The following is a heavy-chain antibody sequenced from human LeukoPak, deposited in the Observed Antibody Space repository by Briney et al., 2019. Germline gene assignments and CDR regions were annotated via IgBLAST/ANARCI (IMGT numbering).Heavy chain of an antibody. CDR3: ARSGGWLRYYYYGMDV. Sequence: SQTLSLTCTVSGGSISSGSYYWSWIRQPAGKGLEWIGRIYTSGSTNYNPSLKSRVTISVATSKNQFSLKLSSVTAADTAVYYCARSGGWLRYYYYGMDVWGQGTTVTVSS. CDR1: GGSISSGSYY. CDR2: IYTSGST. J-gene: IGHJ6*02. V-gene: IGHV4-61*02. D-gene: IGHD5-12*01.